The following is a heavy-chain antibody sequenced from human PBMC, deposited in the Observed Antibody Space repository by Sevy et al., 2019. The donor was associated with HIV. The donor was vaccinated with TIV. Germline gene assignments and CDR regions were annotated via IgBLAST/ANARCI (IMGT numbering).Heavy chain of an antibody. CDR3: ATVTTEVTRPFDY. Sequence: SETLSLTCTVSGGSISRTTYYWGWFRQPPGKGLEWIGSLYYSGSTYSNPSLKSRVTIAVDTSKNQFSLKLSSVTAADTAVYYCATVTTEVTRPFDYWGQRTLVTVSS. V-gene: IGHV4-39*01. CDR2: LYYSGST. J-gene: IGHJ4*02. D-gene: IGHD4-17*01. CDR1: GGSISRTTYY.